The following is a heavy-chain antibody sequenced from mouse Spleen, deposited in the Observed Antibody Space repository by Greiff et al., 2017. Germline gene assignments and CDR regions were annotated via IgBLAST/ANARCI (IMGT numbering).Heavy chain of an antibody. CDR2: INPSNGRT. J-gene: IGHJ3*01. V-gene: IGHV1S81*02. CDR1: GYTFTSYW. Sequence: QVQLQQSGAELVKPGASVKLSCKASGYTFTSYWMHWVKQRPGQGLEWIGEINPSNGRTNYNEKFKSKATLTVDKSSSTAYMQLSSLTSEDSAVYYCARDDSLWGFAYWGQGTLVTVSA. CDR3: ARDDSLWGFAY. D-gene: IGHD1-1*02.